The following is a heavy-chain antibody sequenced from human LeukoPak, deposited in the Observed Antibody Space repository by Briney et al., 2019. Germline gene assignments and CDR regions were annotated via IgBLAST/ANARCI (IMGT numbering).Heavy chain of an antibody. J-gene: IGHJ4*02. V-gene: IGHV3-74*01. Sequence: GMSLRLSCAASGFAFSNFWMHWVRQAPGKGLVWVSRIKTDGSATNYADSVKGRFTISRDNAKNTLYLQMNSLRAEDTAVYYCLRDRDYWGQGTLVTISS. CDR3: LRDRDY. CDR1: GFAFSNFW. CDR2: IKTDGSAT.